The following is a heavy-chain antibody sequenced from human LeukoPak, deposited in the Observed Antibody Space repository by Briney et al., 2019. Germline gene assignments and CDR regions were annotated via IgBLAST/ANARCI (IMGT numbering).Heavy chain of an antibody. CDR2: IYPGDSDT. Sequence: GESLKISCKDSGYRFTDYWIGWVRQMPGKGLEWMGIIYPGDSDTRYSPSFQGQVTISADKSINTAHLQWSSLKASDTAIYYCARGAAGTIPDYYYFGMDVWGQGTTVTVSS. V-gene: IGHV5-51*01. D-gene: IGHD1-7*01. CDR3: ARGAAGTIPDYYYFGMDV. J-gene: IGHJ6*02. CDR1: GYRFTDYW.